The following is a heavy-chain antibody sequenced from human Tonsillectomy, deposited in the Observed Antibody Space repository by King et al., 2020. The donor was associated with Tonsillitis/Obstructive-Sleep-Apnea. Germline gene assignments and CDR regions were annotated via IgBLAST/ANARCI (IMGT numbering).Heavy chain of an antibody. V-gene: IGHV3-23*04. D-gene: IGHD2-2*02. J-gene: IGHJ4*02. CDR1: GFTFSSYA. CDR2: ISGSGSST. CDR3: AKDGNRRYCSSASCYRAFDY. Sequence: QLVQSGGGLVQPGGSLRLSCAASGFTFSSYAMSWVRQAPGKGLEWVSAISGSGSSTYYADSVKGRFTISRDNSKNTLYLQMNSLRAEDTAVYYCAKDGNRRYCSSASCYRAFDYWGQGTLVTVSS.